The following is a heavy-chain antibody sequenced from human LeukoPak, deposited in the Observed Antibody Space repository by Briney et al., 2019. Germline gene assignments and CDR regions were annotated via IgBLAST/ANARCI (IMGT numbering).Heavy chain of an antibody. J-gene: IGHJ5*02. Sequence: TLSLTCTVSGGSISSYYWSWIRQPPGKALEWLALNYWNDDKRYSPSLKSRLTITKDTSKNLVVLTMTNMDPVDTATYYCVHTNVLRHFDYLSWGQGTLVTVSS. CDR1: GGSISSYYW. D-gene: IGHD3-9*01. V-gene: IGHV2-5*01. CDR3: VHTNVLRHFDYLS. CDR2: NYWNDDK.